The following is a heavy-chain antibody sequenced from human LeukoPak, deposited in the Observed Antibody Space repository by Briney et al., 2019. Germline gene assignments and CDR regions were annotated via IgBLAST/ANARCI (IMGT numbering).Heavy chain of an antibody. D-gene: IGHD1-14*01. CDR3: ARVSRRLRITFDY. J-gene: IGHJ4*02. CDR1: GGSISSGDYY. Sequence: SETLSLTCTVSGGSISSGDYYWSWIRQPPGKGLEWIGYIYYSGSTYYNPSLKSRVTISVDTSKNQFSLKLSSVTAADTAVYYCARVSRRLRITFDYWGQGTLVTVSS. CDR2: IYYSGST. V-gene: IGHV4-30-4*08.